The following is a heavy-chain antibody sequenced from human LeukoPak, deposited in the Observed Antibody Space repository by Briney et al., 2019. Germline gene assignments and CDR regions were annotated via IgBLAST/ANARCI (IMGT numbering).Heavy chain of an antibody. J-gene: IGHJ1*01. CDR3: ATDRGARITMIDFQH. D-gene: IGHD3-22*01. CDR2: FDPEDGET. Sequence: ASVKVPCKVSGYTLTELSMHWVRQAPGKGLEWMGGFDPEDGETIYAQKFQGRVTMTEDTSTDTAYMELSSLRSEDTAVYYCATDRGARITMIDFQHWGQGTLVTVSS. V-gene: IGHV1-24*01. CDR1: GYTLTELS.